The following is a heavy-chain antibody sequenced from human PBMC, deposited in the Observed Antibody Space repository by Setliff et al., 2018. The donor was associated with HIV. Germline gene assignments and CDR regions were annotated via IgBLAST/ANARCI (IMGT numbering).Heavy chain of an antibody. V-gene: IGHV4-34*01. CDR3: AKGHYSSGDSKQNGFDM. Sequence: SETLSLTCTVSGGSISSHYWSWIRQPPGKGLEWIGEINHSGSTHYNPPLKSRATISVDTSKNQFSLRLNSVTAADTAVYYCAKGHYSSGDSKQNGFDMWGQGTMVTVSS. CDR1: GGSISSHY. J-gene: IGHJ3*02. D-gene: IGHD3-22*01. CDR2: INHSGST.